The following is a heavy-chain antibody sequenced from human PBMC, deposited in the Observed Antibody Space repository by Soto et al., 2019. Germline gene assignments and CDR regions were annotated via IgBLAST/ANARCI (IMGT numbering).Heavy chain of an antibody. CDR2: IIPIFGTA. Sequence: QVQLVQSGAEVKKPGSSVKVSCKASGGTFSSYAISWVRQAPGQGLEWMGEIIPIFGTANYAQKFQGRVTIAADESKSTAYMELSSLGSEDTAVYYCARDRGPSSGYYPYWFDPWGQGTLVTVSS. J-gene: IGHJ5*02. D-gene: IGHD3-22*01. CDR1: GGTFSSYA. CDR3: ARDRGPSSGYYPYWFDP. V-gene: IGHV1-69*12.